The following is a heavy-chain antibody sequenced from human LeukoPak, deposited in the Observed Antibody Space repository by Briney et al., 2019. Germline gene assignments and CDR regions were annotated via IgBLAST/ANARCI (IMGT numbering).Heavy chain of an antibody. CDR3: AKAPVTTCSGAYCYPFDY. J-gene: IGHJ4*02. Sequence: GGSLRLSCAASGFTFSFYGMHWVRRAPGKGLEWVAFIRFDGSDKYYADSVKGRFTISRDNSKNTLFLQMNSLRAEDTAVYYCAKAPVTTCSGAYCYPFDYWSQGTLVTVSS. CDR2: IRFDGSDK. CDR1: GFTFSFYG. V-gene: IGHV3-30*02. D-gene: IGHD2-15*01.